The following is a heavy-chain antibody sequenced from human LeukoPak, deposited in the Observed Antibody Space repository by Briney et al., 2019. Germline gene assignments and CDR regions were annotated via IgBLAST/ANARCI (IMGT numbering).Heavy chain of an antibody. CDR1: GGSLSGYY. CDR2: INHSGST. J-gene: IGHJ3*02. Sequence: SETLSLACDVYGGSLSGYYWNWIRQPPGKGLEWIGEINHSGSTNYNPSLKSRVTISVDTSKNQFSLKLSSVTAADTAVYYCARRNWGSDAFDIWGQGIMVTVSS. V-gene: IGHV4-34*01. D-gene: IGHD7-27*01. CDR3: ARRNWGSDAFDI.